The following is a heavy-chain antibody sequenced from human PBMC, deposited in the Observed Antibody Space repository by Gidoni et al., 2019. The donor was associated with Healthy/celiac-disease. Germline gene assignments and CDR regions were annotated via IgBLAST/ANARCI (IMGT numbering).Heavy chain of an antibody. D-gene: IGHD4-17*01. Sequence: EVQLLESGGGLVQPGGSLRLSCAASGFTFSSYAMSWVRQAPGKGLEWVSAIIGSGGSTYYAYSMKGRFTISRDNSKNTLYLQMNSLRAEDTAVYYCAKEAGDYLPFDLMYDYWGQGTLVTVSS. J-gene: IGHJ4*02. CDR3: AKEAGDYLPFDLMYDY. CDR2: IIGSGGST. CDR1: GFTFSSYA. V-gene: IGHV3-23*01.